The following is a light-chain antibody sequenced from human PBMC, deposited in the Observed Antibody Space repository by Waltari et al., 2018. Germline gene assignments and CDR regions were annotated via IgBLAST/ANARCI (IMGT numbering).Light chain of an antibody. CDR2: DVN. J-gene: IGLJ3*02. CDR3: SSYTSSHTWV. V-gene: IGLV2-14*03. CDR1: SSDVGFYNF. Sequence: QSALTQPASVSGSPGQSITISCIGTSSDVGFYNFVSWYQQHPGEAPKLMIYDVNNLPAGVSIRFSGSKSGNSASLTISGLQAEEEVDYYCSSYTSSHTWVFGGGTKVTVL.